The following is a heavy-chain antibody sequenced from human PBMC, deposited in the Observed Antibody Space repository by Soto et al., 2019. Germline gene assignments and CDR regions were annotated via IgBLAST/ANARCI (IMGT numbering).Heavy chain of an antibody. V-gene: IGHV3-30*18. Sequence: PGGSLRLSCAASGFTFSIYCMHWVRQAPGKVLDLVAVISYDGINKYXXDSVKGRXXISRYNSKNTXYLQMXILIADDTAVDYCAKSGTGSVAAIDYWCQGTLVTVSS. CDR3: AKSGTGSVAAIDY. D-gene: IGHD2-2*01. J-gene: IGHJ4*02. CDR1: GFTFSIYC. CDR2: ISYDGINK.